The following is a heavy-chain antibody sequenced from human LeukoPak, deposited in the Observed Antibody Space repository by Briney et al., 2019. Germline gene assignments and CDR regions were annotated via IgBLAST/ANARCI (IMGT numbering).Heavy chain of an antibody. CDR1: GFTFSSYA. J-gene: IGHJ4*02. CDR3: AKDLYSNYGPADY. CDR2: INGGGVNT. Sequence: PGGSLRLSCAASGFTFSSYAMSWVRQAPGKWLEWVSTINGGGVNTHYADSVGGRFTISRDNSKNTLFLQMNSLRDEDTAVYYCAKDLYSNYGPADYWGQGNLVTVSS. V-gene: IGHV3-23*01. D-gene: IGHD4-11*01.